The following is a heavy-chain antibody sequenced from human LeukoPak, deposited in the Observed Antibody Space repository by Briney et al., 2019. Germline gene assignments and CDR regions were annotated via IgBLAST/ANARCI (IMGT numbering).Heavy chain of an antibody. D-gene: IGHD2-15*01. CDR2: ISSSSSYI. J-gene: IGHJ4*02. V-gene: IGHV3-21*01. CDR3: ARDDCNGGSCYPDY. Sequence: PGGSLRLSCAASGFTFSSYSMNWVRQAPGKGLEWVSSISSSSSYIYYADSVKGRFTISRDNAKNSLYLQMNSLRAEDTAVYYCARDDCNGGSCYPDYWGQGTLVTVSS. CDR1: GFTFSSYS.